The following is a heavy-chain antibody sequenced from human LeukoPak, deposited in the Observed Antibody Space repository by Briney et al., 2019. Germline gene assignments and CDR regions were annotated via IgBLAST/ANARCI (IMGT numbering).Heavy chain of an antibody. Sequence: PGGSLRLSCAASGFTFSKYWMLWVRQAPGKGLESVSRINTDGTVTTYADSVKGRFTVSRENADNTMFLQMHSLRDEDTAVYYCATKQWLAPPPDSWGQGTPVTVSS. CDR3: ATKQWLAPPPDS. CDR1: GFTFSKYW. D-gene: IGHD6-19*01. J-gene: IGHJ4*02. V-gene: IGHV3-74*01. CDR2: INTDGTVT.